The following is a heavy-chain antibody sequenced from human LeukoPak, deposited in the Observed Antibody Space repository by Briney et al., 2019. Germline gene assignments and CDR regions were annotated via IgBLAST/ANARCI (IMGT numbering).Heavy chain of an antibody. CDR3: ARDRQWQIFDY. J-gene: IGHJ4*02. CDR1: GFTFSSYE. D-gene: IGHD6-19*01. V-gene: IGHV3-48*03. Sequence: PGGSLRLSCAASGFTFSSYEMNWVRQAPGKGLEWVSYISSSGSTIYYADSVKGRFPISRDNAKNSLYLQMNSLRAEDTAVYYCARDRQWQIFDYWGQGTLVTVSS. CDR2: ISSSGSTI.